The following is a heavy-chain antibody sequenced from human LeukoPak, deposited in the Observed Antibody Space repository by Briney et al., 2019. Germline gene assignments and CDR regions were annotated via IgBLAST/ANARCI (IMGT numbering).Heavy chain of an antibody. CDR2: ISGSGGST. Sequence: GGSLRLSCADSGFTFSNYNMNWVRQAPGKAMEWVSAISGSGGSTYYADSVKGRFTISRDNAKKSLFLQMNSLRAEDTAVYYCARESQSASSWDSNFDYWGQGTFVTVSS. CDR3: ARESQSASSWDSNFDY. V-gene: IGHV3-21*01. D-gene: IGHD4-11*01. CDR1: GFTFSNYN. J-gene: IGHJ4*02.